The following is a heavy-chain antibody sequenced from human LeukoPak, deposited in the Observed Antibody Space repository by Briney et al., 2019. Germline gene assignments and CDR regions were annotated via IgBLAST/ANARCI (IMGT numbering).Heavy chain of an antibody. D-gene: IGHD1-26*01. J-gene: IGHJ6*02. CDR1: GFTFDDYA. V-gene: IGHV3-9*01. Sequence: GGSLRLSCAASGFTFDDYAMHWVRQAPGKGLEWVSGISWNSGSIGYADSVKGRFTISRDNAKNSLYLQMNSLRAEDTALYYCAKDIGAVPNYGMDVWGQGTTVTVSS. CDR2: ISWNSGSI. CDR3: AKDIGAVPNYGMDV.